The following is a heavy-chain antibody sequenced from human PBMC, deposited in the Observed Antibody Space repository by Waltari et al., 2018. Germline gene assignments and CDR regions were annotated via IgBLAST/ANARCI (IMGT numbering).Heavy chain of an antibody. D-gene: IGHD5-18*01. Sequence: QVQLVESGGGVVQPGRSLRLSCAASGFTFSSYGMHWVRQAPGKGLEWVAVIWYDGSNKYYADSVEGRFTVSRDNSKNTLYLQMNSLRAEDTAVYYCAREEGYSYRFDYWGQGTLVTVSS. CDR2: IWYDGSNK. CDR1: GFTFSSYG. V-gene: IGHV3-33*08. J-gene: IGHJ4*02. CDR3: AREEGYSYRFDY.